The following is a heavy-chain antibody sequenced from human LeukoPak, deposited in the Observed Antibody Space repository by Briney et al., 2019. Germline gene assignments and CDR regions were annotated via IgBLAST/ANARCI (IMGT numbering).Heavy chain of an antibody. Sequence: GGSLRLSCAASGFTFSSYGMHWVRQAPGKGLEWVAFIRYDGSNKYYADSVKGRFTISRDNAKNSLYLQMNSLRAEDTAVYYCARDRDYGGKRKAFDIWGQGTMVTVSS. V-gene: IGHV3-30*02. CDR3: ARDRDYGGKRKAFDI. CDR2: IRYDGSNK. CDR1: GFTFSSYG. D-gene: IGHD4-23*01. J-gene: IGHJ3*02.